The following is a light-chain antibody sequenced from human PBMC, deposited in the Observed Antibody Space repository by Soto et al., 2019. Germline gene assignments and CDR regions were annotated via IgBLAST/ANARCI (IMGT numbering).Light chain of an antibody. CDR1: SSNIGAGYD. CDR2: GNS. Sequence: QSVLTQPPSVSGAPGQRVTISCTGSSSNIGAGYDVHWYQQLPGTAPKLLIYGNSNRPSGVTDRFSGSKSGTSASLAITGLQAEDEADYYCQSYDISLSGSWVFGGGTKLTVL. V-gene: IGLV1-40*01. J-gene: IGLJ3*02. CDR3: QSYDISLSGSWV.